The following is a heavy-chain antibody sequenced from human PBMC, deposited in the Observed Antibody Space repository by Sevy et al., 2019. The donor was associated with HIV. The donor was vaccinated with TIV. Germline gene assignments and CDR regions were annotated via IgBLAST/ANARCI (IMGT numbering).Heavy chain of an antibody. V-gene: IGHV3-23*01. CDR1: GFTFSNYA. Sequence: GGSLRLSCAASGFTFSNYAMSWVRQTPGKGLEWVSAISGSAHRTYYTDSVKGRFTISRDNSKNMLFLQMNSLGAEDTAVYYCVKEVSEYSYSDYWGQGTLVIVSS. CDR3: VKEVSEYSYSDY. CDR2: ISGSAHRT. J-gene: IGHJ4*02. D-gene: IGHD5-18*01.